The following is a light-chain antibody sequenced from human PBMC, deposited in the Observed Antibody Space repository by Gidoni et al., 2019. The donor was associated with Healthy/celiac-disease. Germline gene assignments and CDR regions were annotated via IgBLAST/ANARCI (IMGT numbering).Light chain of an antibody. CDR2: DAS. CDR3: QQRSNWPT. Sequence: EIVFPHSPATLSLSPGERATLSCRASQSVSSYLAWYQQKPGKAPRLLIYDASNRATGIPARFSGSGSGTDFTLTISSLEPEDFAVYYCQQRSNWPTFGQGTKVEIK. J-gene: IGKJ1*01. V-gene: IGKV3-11*01. CDR1: QSVSSY.